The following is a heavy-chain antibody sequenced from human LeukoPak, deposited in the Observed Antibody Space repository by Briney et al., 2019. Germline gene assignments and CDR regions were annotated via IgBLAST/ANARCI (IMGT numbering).Heavy chain of an antibody. Sequence: GGSLRLSCAASGFIFRNYEMNWVRQAPGKGLEWVAYISNSGSAIYYADSVKGRFTISRDNSKNTLYLQMNSLRAEDTAVYYCARARSSYGYGDAFDIWGQGTMVTVSS. CDR2: ISNSGSAI. V-gene: IGHV3-48*03. D-gene: IGHD5-18*01. J-gene: IGHJ3*02. CDR1: GFIFRNYE. CDR3: ARARSSYGYGDAFDI.